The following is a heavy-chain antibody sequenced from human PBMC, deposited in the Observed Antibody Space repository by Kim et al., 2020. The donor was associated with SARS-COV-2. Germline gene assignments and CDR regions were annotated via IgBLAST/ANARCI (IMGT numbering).Heavy chain of an antibody. Sequence: GGSLRLSCAASGFTVSADHMSWVRQAPGKGLEWVSLLFSDSTTFYADSVKGRFTISRDDSSNTLYLEMNSLRPEDTAAYYCARHDWFDPWGHGTHVTVSS. V-gene: IGHV3-53*01. J-gene: IGHJ5*02. CDR3: ARHDWFDP. CDR2: LFSDSTT. CDR1: GFTVSADH.